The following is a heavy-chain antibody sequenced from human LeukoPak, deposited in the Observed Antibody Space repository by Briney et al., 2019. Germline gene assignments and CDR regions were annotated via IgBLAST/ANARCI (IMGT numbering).Heavy chain of an antibody. J-gene: IGHJ3*02. CDR3: AREAAAATHDAFDI. CDR2: INHSGST. Sequence: PSETLSLTCAAYGGSFSGYYWSWIRQPPGKGLEWIGEINHSGSTNYNPALKSRGTISVDTSKNQFSLTLSSVTAADTAVYYCAREAAAATHDAFDIWGQGTMVTVSS. D-gene: IGHD6-13*01. V-gene: IGHV4-34*01. CDR1: GGSFSGYY.